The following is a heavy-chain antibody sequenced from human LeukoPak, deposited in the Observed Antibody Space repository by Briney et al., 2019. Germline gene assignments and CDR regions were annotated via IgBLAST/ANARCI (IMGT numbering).Heavy chain of an antibody. CDR2: INTDGSST. CDR1: GFTFSSYW. D-gene: IGHD1-26*01. CDR3: AKDYRGGATTSYF. J-gene: IGHJ4*02. Sequence: PGGSLRLSCAASGFTFSSYWMHWVRQAPGKGLVWVSRINTDGSSTSYADSVKGRFTISRDNAKNTLYLQMNSLRAEDTAVYYCAKDYRGGATTSYFWGQGTLVTVPP. V-gene: IGHV3-74*01.